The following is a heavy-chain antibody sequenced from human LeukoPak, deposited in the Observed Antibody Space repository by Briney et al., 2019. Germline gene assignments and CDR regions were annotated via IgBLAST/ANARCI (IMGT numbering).Heavy chain of an antibody. Sequence: GGALRLSCAASGFTFSTYAMSWVRQAPGKGGEPVSTISGSGVGTSYADSVQGRFTISRDNSKDTLSLQMHSLRAEDTAVYFCATARGYFDWFQSYFDYWGQGTLVTVSS. CDR2: ISGSGVGT. CDR1: GFTFSTYA. CDR3: ATARGYFDWFQSYFDY. D-gene: IGHD3-9*01. J-gene: IGHJ4*02. V-gene: IGHV3-23*01.